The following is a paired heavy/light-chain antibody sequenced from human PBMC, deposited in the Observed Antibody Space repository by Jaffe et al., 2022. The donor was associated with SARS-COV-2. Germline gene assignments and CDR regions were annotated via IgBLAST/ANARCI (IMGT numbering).Light chain of an antibody. V-gene: IGLV1-51*01. Sequence: QSVLTQPPSVSAAPGQKVTISCSGSSSNIGNNYVSWYQQLPGTAPKLLIYDNNKRPSGIPDRFSGSKSGTSATLGITGLQTGDEADYYCGTWDSSLGNWVFGGGTKLTVL. J-gene: IGLJ3*02. CDR3: GTWDSSLGNWV. CDR2: DNN. CDR1: SSNIGNNY.
Heavy chain of an antibody. Sequence: QVQLQESGPGLVKPSQTLSLTCTVSGGSISSGDYYWSWIRQPPGKGLEWIGYIYYSGSTYYNPSLKSRVTISVDTSKNQFSLKLSSVTAADTAVYYCARQKYSSSPSPRNWYFDLWGRGTLVTVSS. J-gene: IGHJ2*01. V-gene: IGHV4-30-4*01. CDR2: IYYSGST. D-gene: IGHD6-6*01. CDR3: ARQKYSSSPSPRNWYFDL. CDR1: GGSISSGDYY.